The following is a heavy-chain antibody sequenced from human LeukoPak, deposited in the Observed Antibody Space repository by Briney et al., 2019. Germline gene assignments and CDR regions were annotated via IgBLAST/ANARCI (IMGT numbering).Heavy chain of an antibody. CDR1: GFTFDNYA. V-gene: IGHV3-9*01. Sequence: GGSLRLSCAASGFTFDNYAIHWVRQPPGRGLEWVSGISWNSGTIGYADSVKGRFTISRDNAKNSLYLQMNSLGAEGTALYYCAKDIRSYADYYYGMDVWGQGTTVTVSS. CDR3: AKDIRSYADYYYGMDV. D-gene: IGHD3-16*02. CDR2: ISWNSGTI. J-gene: IGHJ6*02.